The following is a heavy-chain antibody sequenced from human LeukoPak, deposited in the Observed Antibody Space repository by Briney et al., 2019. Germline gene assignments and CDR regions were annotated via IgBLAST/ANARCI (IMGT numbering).Heavy chain of an antibody. CDR1: GDSISSSSYY. CDR2: IYYSGST. V-gene: IGHV4-39*07. J-gene: IGHJ4*02. CDR3: ARLLDGLGIEDY. D-gene: IGHD7-27*01. Sequence: SETLSLTCTVSGDSISSSSYYWGWIRQPPGRGLEWIGSIYYSGSTYYNPSLKSRVTISVDTSKNHFSLKLSSVTAADTAVYYCARLLDGLGIEDYWGQGTLVTVST.